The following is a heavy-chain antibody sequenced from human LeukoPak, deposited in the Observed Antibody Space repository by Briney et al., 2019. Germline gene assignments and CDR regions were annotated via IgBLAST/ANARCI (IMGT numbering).Heavy chain of an antibody. CDR3: AKDRVGAILYFDS. CDR2: LSGSGGRT. Sequence: GGSLRLSCAASGFTFSSYGMSWVRQAPGKGLEWVSALSGSGGRTYYADSVKGRFTISRDNSKNTLYLQMNSLRAEDTAVYHCAKDRVGAILYFDSWGQGTLVTVSS. J-gene: IGHJ4*02. V-gene: IGHV3-23*01. CDR1: GFTFSSYG. D-gene: IGHD1-26*01.